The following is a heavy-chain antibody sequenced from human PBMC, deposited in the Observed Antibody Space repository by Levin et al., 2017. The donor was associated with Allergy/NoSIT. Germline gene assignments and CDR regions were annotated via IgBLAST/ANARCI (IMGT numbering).Heavy chain of an antibody. Sequence: PTGGSLRLSCAASGFPFSSYWMHWVRQAPGKGLSWVSRSDENGRITNYADSVEGRFTISRDNAKNTLYLQMNSLRADDTAVYYCGRDLGGAAAALGQGTLVTVSS. CDR2: SDENGRIT. J-gene: IGHJ5*02. CDR1: GFPFSSYW. CDR3: GRDLGGAAAA. D-gene: IGHD6-13*01. V-gene: IGHV3-74*01.